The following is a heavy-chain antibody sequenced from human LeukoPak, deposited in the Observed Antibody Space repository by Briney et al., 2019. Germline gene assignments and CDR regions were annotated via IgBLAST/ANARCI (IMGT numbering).Heavy chain of an antibody. Sequence: SSVKVSCRSSGYTFTTYGITWVRQAPGQGLEWMGWIITYNGNTNYAQKLQGRVTMTTDTYTSTAYMELRSLRSYDTAMYYCARDRMDTGTYFDYWGQGTLVTVSS. CDR3: ARDRMDTGTYFDY. V-gene: IGHV1-18*01. CDR1: GYTFTTYG. CDR2: IITYNGNT. D-gene: IGHD5-18*01. J-gene: IGHJ4*02.